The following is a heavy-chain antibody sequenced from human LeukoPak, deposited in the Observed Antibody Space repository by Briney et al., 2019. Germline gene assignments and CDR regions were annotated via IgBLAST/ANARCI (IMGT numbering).Heavy chain of an antibody. V-gene: IGHV1-2*02. CDR2: INPDSGGT. CDR1: GYTFTDYY. CDR3: ANWAATIRNFNY. D-gene: IGHD5-12*01. Sequence: GSVKVSCKASGYTFTDYYIHWVRQAPGQGLEWMGWINPDSGGTNFAQKFQGRVTMTRDTSITTVYMELTRLRSDDTAVYYCANWAATIRNFNYWGQGTLVTVSS. J-gene: IGHJ4*02.